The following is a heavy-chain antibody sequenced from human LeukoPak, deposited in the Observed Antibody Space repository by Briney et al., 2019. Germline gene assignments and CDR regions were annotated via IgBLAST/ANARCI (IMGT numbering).Heavy chain of an antibody. Sequence: SETLSLICTVSGGSISSYYWSWIRQPPGKGLEWIGYIYYSGSTNYNPSLKSRVTISVDTSKNQFSLKLSSVTAADTAVYYCARGKAAVDYWGQGTLVTVSS. D-gene: IGHD6-25*01. CDR2: IYYSGST. CDR1: GGSISSYY. CDR3: ARGKAAVDY. V-gene: IGHV4-59*01. J-gene: IGHJ4*02.